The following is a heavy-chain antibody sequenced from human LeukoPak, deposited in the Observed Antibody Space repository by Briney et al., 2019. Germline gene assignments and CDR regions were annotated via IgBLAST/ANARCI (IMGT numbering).Heavy chain of an antibody. D-gene: IGHD3-10*01. Sequence: SETLSITCTVSGGSISSGGYYWSWIRQHPGKGLEWIGYIYYSGSTYYNPSLKSRVTISVDTSKNQFSLKLSSVTAADTAVYYCARDPNTYYYGSGSDYGMDVWGQGTTVTVSS. CDR3: ARDPNTYYYGSGSDYGMDV. V-gene: IGHV4-31*03. J-gene: IGHJ6*02. CDR1: GGSISSGGYY. CDR2: IYYSGST.